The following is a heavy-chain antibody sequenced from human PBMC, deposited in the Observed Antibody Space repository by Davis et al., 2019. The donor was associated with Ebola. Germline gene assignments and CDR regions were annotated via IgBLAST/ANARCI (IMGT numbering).Heavy chain of an antibody. CDR2: LYSGGTT. V-gene: IGHV3-66*02. CDR3: ASLSAMGQWLVSDAFDM. J-gene: IGHJ3*02. Sequence: GGSLRLSCAVSGFTVSINYMSWVRQAPGKGLEWVSGLYSGGTTYYADSVKGRFTISRDNSKNTLYLQMDSLRTEDTAVYYCASLSAMGQWLVSDAFDMWGQGTMVTVSS. D-gene: IGHD6-19*01. CDR1: GFTVSINY.